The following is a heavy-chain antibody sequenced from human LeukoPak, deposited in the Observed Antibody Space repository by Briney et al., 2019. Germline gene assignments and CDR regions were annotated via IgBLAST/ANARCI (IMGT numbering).Heavy chain of an antibody. J-gene: IGHJ3*02. CDR2: ISSSSSTI. V-gene: IGHV3-48*01. CDR3: ARTPFSVGATIDDAFDI. CDR1: GFIFSSYS. Sequence: GGSLRLSCAASGFIFSSYSMNWVRQAPGKGLEWVSYISSSSSTIYYADSVKGRFTISRDNAKNSLYLQMSSLRAEDAAVYYCARTPFSVGATIDDAFDIWGQGTKVTVSS. D-gene: IGHD1-26*01.